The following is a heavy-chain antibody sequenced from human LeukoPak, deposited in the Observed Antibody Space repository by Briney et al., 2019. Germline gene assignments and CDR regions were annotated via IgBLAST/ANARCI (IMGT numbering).Heavy chain of an antibody. CDR3: AKETYYYDSSGYYPLDY. CDR1: GFTFDDYA. Sequence: GRSLRLSCAASGFTFDDYAMHWVRQAPGKGLEWVSGISWNSGSIGYADSVKGRFTISRDNAKNSLYLQMNSLRAEDTALYYCAKETYYYDSSGYYPLDYWGQGTLVTVSS. D-gene: IGHD3-22*01. CDR2: ISWNSGSI. J-gene: IGHJ4*02. V-gene: IGHV3-9*01.